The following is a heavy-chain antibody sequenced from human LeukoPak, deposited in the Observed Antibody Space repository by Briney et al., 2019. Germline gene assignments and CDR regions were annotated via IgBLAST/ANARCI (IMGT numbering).Heavy chain of an antibody. CDR3: ARDPVVDCGGDCYPFDY. Sequence: ASVKVSCKASGYTFAGYYMHWVRPAPGQRLEWMGWINPNSGGTNYAQKFQSRVTMTRDTSISTAYIELSRLRSDDTAVYYCARDPVVDCGGDCYPFDYWGQGTLVTVSS. CDR1: GYTFAGYY. V-gene: IGHV1-2*02. CDR2: INPNSGGT. J-gene: IGHJ4*02. D-gene: IGHD2-21*02.